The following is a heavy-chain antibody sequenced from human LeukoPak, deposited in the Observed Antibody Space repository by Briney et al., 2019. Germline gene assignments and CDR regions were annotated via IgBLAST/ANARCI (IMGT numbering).Heavy chain of an antibody. Sequence: GESLKISCKASGYRFTSYWIGWVRQMPGKGLEWMGIIYAGDSDTRYSPSFQGQVTISADKSISTAYLQWSSLKASDTAMYYCARQTYYYDSSGSQIDYWGQGTLVTVSS. V-gene: IGHV5-51*01. D-gene: IGHD3-22*01. CDR2: IYAGDSDT. CDR1: GYRFTSYW. J-gene: IGHJ4*02. CDR3: ARQTYYYDSSGSQIDY.